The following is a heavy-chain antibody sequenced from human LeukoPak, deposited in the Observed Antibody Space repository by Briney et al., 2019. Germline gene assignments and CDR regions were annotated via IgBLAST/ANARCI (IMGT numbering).Heavy chain of an antibody. CDR2: ISAYNGNT. J-gene: IGHJ4*02. V-gene: IGHV1-18*01. CDR1: GYTFTSYG. Sequence: ASVKVSCKASGYTFTSYGISWVRQAPGQGLEWMGWISAYNGNTDYAQKLQGRVTMTTDTSTSTAYMELRSLRSDDTAVYYCARDPHGSYGSQCYFDYWGQGTLVTVSS. CDR3: ARDPHGSYGSQCYFDY. D-gene: IGHD5-18*01.